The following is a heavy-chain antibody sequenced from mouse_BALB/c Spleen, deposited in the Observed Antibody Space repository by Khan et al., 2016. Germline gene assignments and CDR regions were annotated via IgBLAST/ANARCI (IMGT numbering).Heavy chain of an antibody. J-gene: IGHJ3*01. CDR2: ISSGSSTI. CDR1: GFTFSSFG. V-gene: IGHV5-17*02. D-gene: IGHD2-10*02. CDR3: AREKFLGFAY. Sequence: EVELVESGGGLVQPGGSRKLSCAASGFTFSSFGMHWVRQAPEKGLEWVAYISSGSSTIYYADTVKGRFTISRDNPKNTLLLQMTSLRSEDTAMYYCAREKFLGFAYWGQGTLVTVSA.